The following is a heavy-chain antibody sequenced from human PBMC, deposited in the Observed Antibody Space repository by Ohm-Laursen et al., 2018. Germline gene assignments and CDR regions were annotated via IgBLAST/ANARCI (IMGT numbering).Heavy chain of an antibody. D-gene: IGHD3-10*01. CDR2: VNHSGST. Sequence: SETLSLTCAVSGGSFSDYNWSWIRQPPGKGLEWIGEVNHSGSTKYNPSLTSRVIISVDTSKNQFSLNLSSVTAADTAVYYCARPRGLRRPFDIWGQGTMVTVS. V-gene: IGHV4-34*01. CDR1: GGSFSDYN. J-gene: IGHJ3*02. CDR3: ARPRGLRRPFDI.